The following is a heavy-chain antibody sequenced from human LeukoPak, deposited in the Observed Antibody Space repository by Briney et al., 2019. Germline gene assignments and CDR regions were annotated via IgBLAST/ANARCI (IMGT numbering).Heavy chain of an antibody. CDR2: IIPVFGTA. J-gene: IGHJ5*02. V-gene: IGHV1-69*01. D-gene: IGHD1-7*01. Sequence: GASVKVSCKASGGTFSSYAISWVRQAPGQGLEWMGGIIPVFGTANYAQKFQGRVTITADESTSTAYMELSSLRSEDTAVYYCARGGERITGTLSGRFDPWGQGTLVTVSS. CDR3: ARGGERITGTLSGRFDP. CDR1: GGTFSSYA.